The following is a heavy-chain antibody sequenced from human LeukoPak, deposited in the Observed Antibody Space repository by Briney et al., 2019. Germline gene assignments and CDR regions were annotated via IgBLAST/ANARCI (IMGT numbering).Heavy chain of an antibody. D-gene: IGHD2-8*01. CDR3: ARNGLAANGYFDY. CDR1: GFTFSSYE. CDR2: ISSSGTTI. V-gene: IGHV3-48*03. J-gene: IGHJ4*02. Sequence: GGSPRLSCAASGFTFSSYEMNWVRQAPGKGLEWVSYISSSGTTINYSDSVKGRFTISRDNAKDSLYLQMNSLRAEDTAVYYCARNGLAANGYFDYWGQGTLVTVSS.